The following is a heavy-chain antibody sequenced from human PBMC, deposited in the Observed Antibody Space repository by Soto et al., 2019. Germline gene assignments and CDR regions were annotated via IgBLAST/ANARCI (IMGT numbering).Heavy chain of an antibody. J-gene: IGHJ3*02. V-gene: IGHV3-33*08. D-gene: IGHD6-6*01. CDR2: IWYDGSNK. CDR3: ARESKLNAAFDS. CDR1: GFTFTNYG. Sequence: GVSLRLSCAASGFTFTNYGMNWVRQAPGKGLEWVAVIWYDGSNKYYADSVKGRFTISRDNSKNTLYLQMNSLRAEDTAVYYGARESKLNAAFDSWGKGKMATV.